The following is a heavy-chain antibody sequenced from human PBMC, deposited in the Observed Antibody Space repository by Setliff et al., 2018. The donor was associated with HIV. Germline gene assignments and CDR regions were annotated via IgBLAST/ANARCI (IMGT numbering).Heavy chain of an antibody. J-gene: IGHJ4*02. Sequence: LSLTCSVSGGSISSYYWSWIRQPAGKGLEWVGRMFVGESPNYNPSLKSRLSISVDTSKRQFSLKLTSVTAADTAVYYCARGLYGSGSFFFDSWGRGTLVTVSS. CDR2: MFVGESP. CDR3: ARGLYGSGSFFFDS. D-gene: IGHD3-10*01. V-gene: IGHV4-4*07. CDR1: GGSISSYY.